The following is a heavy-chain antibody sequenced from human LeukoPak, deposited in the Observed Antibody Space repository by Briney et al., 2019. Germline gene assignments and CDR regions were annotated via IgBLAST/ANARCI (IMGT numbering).Heavy chain of an antibody. CDR3: ARVGDWNDLVY. CDR2: ILYSGTT. J-gene: IGHJ4*02. D-gene: IGHD1-1*01. CDR1: GGSISPYY. V-gene: IGHV4-59*01. Sequence: PSETLSLTCGVSGGSISPYYWSWSRQPPGKGLEWIGYILYSGTTTNYNPSLKSRVTISVDTSKNQFSLKLSSVTAADTAVYYCARVGDWNDLVYWGQGTLVTVSS.